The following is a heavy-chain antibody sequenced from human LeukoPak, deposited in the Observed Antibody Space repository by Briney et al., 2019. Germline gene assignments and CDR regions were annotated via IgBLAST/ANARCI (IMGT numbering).Heavy chain of an antibody. D-gene: IGHD5-12*01. CDR1: GFTFGDYA. CDR2: IRSKAYGGTT. CDR3: TTYDPSNYYGMDV. V-gene: IGHV3-49*04. J-gene: IGHJ6*02. Sequence: PGRSLRLSCTASGFTFGDYAMTWVRQAPGKGLVWVGFIRSKAYGGTTEFAASVKGRFTISRDDSKSIAYLQMNSLKTEDTAVYYCTTYDPSNYYGMDVWGQGTTVTVS.